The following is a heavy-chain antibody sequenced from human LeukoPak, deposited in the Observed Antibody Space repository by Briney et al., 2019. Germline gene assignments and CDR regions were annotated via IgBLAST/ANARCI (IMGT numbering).Heavy chain of an antibody. V-gene: IGHV4-59*12. D-gene: IGHD6-6*01. J-gene: IGHJ4*02. CDR2: IYYSGST. Sequence: SETLSLTCTVSGGSMRNYYWSWIRQPPGKGLEWIGYIYYSGSTNYNPSLKSRGTISVDTSKNQFSLKLSSVTAADTAVYYCARVDGIAARPLVYYLDYWGQGTLVTVSS. CDR3: ARVDGIAARPLVYYLDY. CDR1: GGSMRNYY.